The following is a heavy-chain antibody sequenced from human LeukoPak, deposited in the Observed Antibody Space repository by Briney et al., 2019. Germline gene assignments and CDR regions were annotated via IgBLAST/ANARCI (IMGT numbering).Heavy chain of an antibody. V-gene: IGHV3-30-3*01. CDR3: AKADRDIVVVPAAQATVTTPYYFDY. Sequence: GGSLRLSCAASGFTFSSYAMHWVRQAPGKGLEWVAVISYDGSNKYYADSVKGRFTISRDNSKNTLYLQMNSLRAEDTAVYYCAKADRDIVVVPAAQATVTTPYYFDYWGQGTLVTVSS. CDR2: ISYDGSNK. J-gene: IGHJ4*02. CDR1: GFTFSSYA. D-gene: IGHD2-2*01.